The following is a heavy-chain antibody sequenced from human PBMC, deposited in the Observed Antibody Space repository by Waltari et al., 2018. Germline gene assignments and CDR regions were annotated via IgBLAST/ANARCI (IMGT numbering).Heavy chain of an antibody. J-gene: IGHJ4*02. CDR2: IRYDGSNK. CDR1: GATFSSYG. V-gene: IGHV3-30*02. D-gene: IGHD1-1*01. Sequence: QVQLVESGGGVVQPGGSLRLSWAASGATFSSYGMHCARQAPGKGLEWVAFIRYDGSNKYYADSVKGRFTISRDNSKNTLYLQMNSLRAEDTAVYYCAKNFLSGTGLEVDYWGQGTLVTVSS. CDR3: AKNFLSGTGLEVDY.